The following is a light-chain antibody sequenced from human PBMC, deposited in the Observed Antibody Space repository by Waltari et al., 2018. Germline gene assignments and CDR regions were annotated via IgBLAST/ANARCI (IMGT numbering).Light chain of an antibody. CDR3: QTGGHGTWV. J-gene: IGLJ3*02. CDR1: SGHSTNV. CDR2: VNSDGSH. Sequence: QLVLTQSPSASASLRASVTLTCTLCSGHSTNVISWLQKRPEMGPRSLMKVNSDGSHHKGDEIPDRFSGSISGAEHYLTISSLQSEDEADYYCQTGGHGTWVFGGGTKLTVL. V-gene: IGLV4-69*01.